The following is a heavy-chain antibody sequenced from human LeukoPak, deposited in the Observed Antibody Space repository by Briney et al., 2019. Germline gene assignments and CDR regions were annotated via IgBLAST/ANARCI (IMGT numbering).Heavy chain of an antibody. D-gene: IGHD3-9*01. Sequence: SQTLSLTCTVSGGSISSGDYYWSWIRQPPGKGLAWIGYIYHSGSTYYNPSLKSRVTISVDRSKNQFSLKLSSVTAADTAVYYCARGYYDILTQDRYYYYYMDVWGKGTTVTVSS. J-gene: IGHJ6*03. CDR2: IYHSGST. CDR3: ARGYYDILTQDRYYYYYMDV. CDR1: GGSISSGDYY. V-gene: IGHV4-30-2*01.